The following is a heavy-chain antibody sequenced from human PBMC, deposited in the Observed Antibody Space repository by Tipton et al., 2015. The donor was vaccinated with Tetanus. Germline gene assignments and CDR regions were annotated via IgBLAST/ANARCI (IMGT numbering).Heavy chain of an antibody. CDR2: ISSSSSTI. V-gene: IGHV3-48*02. Sequence: SLRLSCAASGFTFSSYSMNWVRQAPGKGLEWVSYISSSSSTIYYADSVKGRFTISRDNAKNSLYLQMNSLRDEDTAVYYCARDEAVTTDRYWYFDLWGRGTLVTASS. CDR3: ARDEAVTTDRYWYFDL. CDR1: GFTFSSYS. D-gene: IGHD4-17*01. J-gene: IGHJ2*01.